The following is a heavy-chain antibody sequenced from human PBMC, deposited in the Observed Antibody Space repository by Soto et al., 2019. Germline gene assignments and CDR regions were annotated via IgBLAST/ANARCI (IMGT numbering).Heavy chain of an antibody. Sequence: GESLKISCKGSGYSFTSYWIGWVRQMPGKGLEWMGIIYPGDSDTRYSPSFQGQVTISADKSISTAYLQWSSLKASDTAMYYCARMGSTLGDIVVVPAAPDAFDIWGQGTMVTVSS. V-gene: IGHV5-51*01. D-gene: IGHD2-2*01. J-gene: IGHJ3*02. CDR2: IYPGDSDT. CDR3: ARMGSTLGDIVVVPAAPDAFDI. CDR1: GYSFTSYW.